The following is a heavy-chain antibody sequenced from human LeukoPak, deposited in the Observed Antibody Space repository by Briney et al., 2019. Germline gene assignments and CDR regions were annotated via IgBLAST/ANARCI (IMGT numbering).Heavy chain of an antibody. V-gene: IGHV3-48*01. CDR1: GFTFSHYN. J-gene: IGHJ5*02. Sequence: PGGSLRLSCAASGFTFSHYNMNWVRQAPGKGLEWISYIRNDGGSIYYAHSVRGRFTISRDNAKSSLYLQMNSLGAGDTAVYYCARGGDYGDYQGTWGQGTLVTVSS. D-gene: IGHD4-17*01. CDR3: ARGGDYGDYQGT. CDR2: IRNDGGSI.